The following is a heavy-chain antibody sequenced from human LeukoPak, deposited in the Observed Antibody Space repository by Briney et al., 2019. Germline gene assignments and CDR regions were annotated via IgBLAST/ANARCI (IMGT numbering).Heavy chain of an antibody. CDR2: ITNDGSTT. Sequence: PGGSLRLSCAASGFTFSSYWMHWVRHAPGKGLVWVSRITNDGSTTNYADSVKGRFTISRDNAKNTLYLQMNSLRAEDTAVYYCARDVGIGGWGQGTLVTVSS. CDR1: GFTFSSYW. J-gene: IGHJ4*02. V-gene: IGHV3-74*01. CDR3: ARDVGIGG. D-gene: IGHD2-15*01.